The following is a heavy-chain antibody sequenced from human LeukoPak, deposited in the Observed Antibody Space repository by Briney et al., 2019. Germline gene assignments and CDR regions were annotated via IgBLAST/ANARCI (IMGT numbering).Heavy chain of an antibody. D-gene: IGHD6-19*01. CDR2: FYNSGST. CDR1: GASVNSYF. Sequence: PSETLSLTCTVSGASVNSYFWSWIRQPPGKGLEWIACFYNSGSTSHSDSLNRRIPISVDQSKNQVSLKLTSVTAADTAVYDCASAKQWLAFDFWGQGNLVTVTS. V-gene: IGHV4-4*08. J-gene: IGHJ4*02. CDR3: ASAKQWLAFDF.